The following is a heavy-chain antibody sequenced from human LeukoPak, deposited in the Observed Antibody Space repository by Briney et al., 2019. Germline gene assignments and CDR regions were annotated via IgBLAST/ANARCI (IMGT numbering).Heavy chain of an antibody. Sequence: GGSLRLSCAASGFTFSSYAMHWVRQAPGKGLEWVAVISYDGSNKYYADSVKGRFTISRDNSKNTLYLQMNSLRAEDAAVYYCAREEVGGRFPDAFDIWGQGTMVTVSS. D-gene: IGHD1-26*01. CDR3: AREEVGGRFPDAFDI. CDR2: ISYDGSNK. CDR1: GFTFSSYA. J-gene: IGHJ3*02. V-gene: IGHV3-30-3*01.